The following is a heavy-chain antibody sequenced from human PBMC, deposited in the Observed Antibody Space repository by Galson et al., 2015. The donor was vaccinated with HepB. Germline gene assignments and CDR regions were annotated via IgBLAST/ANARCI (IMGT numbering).Heavy chain of an antibody. CDR1: GYTFTGYY. J-gene: IGHJ4*02. V-gene: IGHV1-2*04. CDR2: INPNSGGT. CDR3: ARDPSRYSRVGPKWFDY. D-gene: IGHD6-13*01. Sequence: SVKVSCKASGYTFTGYYMHWVRQAPGQGLEWMGWINPNSGGTNYAQKFQGWVTMTRDTSISTAYMELSRLRSDDTAVYYCARDPSRYSRVGPKWFDYWGQGTLVTVSS.